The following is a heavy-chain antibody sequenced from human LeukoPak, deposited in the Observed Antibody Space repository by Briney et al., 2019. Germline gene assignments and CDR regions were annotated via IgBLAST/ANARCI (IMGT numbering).Heavy chain of an antibody. CDR1: GFTFTSYA. D-gene: IGHD1-26*01. J-gene: IGHJ4*02. CDR2: INAGNGNT. Sequence: GGSLRLSCAASGFTFTSYAMHWVRQAPGQRLEWMGWINAGNGNTKYSQKFQGRVTITRDTSASTAYMELSSLRSEDTAVYYCAKGGSWFDYWGQGTLVTVSS. V-gene: IGHV1-3*01. CDR3: AKGGSWFDY.